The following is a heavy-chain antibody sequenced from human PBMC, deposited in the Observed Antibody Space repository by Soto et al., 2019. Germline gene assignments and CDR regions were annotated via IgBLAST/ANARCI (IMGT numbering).Heavy chain of an antibody. V-gene: IGHV4-39*01. CDR2: IYHTGNA. J-gene: IGHJ5*02. CDR1: GDSISNSRFY. Sequence: QLQLQESGPGQVKSSETLSLTCSVSGDSISNSRFYWAWIRQPPGEGLEWIGSIYHTGNAYYNPSLKSRVPISVETSKNQFSLKLTSVTAADAALYYCARDFFDSSDYTTNWFDPWGQGTLVTVSS. D-gene: IGHD3-22*01. CDR3: ARDFFDSSDYTTNWFDP.